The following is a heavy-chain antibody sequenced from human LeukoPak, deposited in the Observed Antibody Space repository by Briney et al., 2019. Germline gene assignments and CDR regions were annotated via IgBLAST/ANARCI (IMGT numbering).Heavy chain of an antibody. D-gene: IGHD1-26*01. Sequence: PGGSLRLSCAASGFTFDDYGMSWVRQAPGKGLEWVSGINWNGGSTGYADSVKGRFTISRDNSKNTLYLQMNSLRAEDTAVYYCAKGGWDLLGHFDYWGQGTLVTVSS. CDR1: GFTFDDYG. CDR2: INWNGGST. CDR3: AKGGWDLLGHFDY. J-gene: IGHJ4*02. V-gene: IGHV3-20*04.